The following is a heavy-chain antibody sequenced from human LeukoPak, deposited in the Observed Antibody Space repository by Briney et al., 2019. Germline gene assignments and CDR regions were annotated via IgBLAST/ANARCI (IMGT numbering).Heavy chain of an antibody. J-gene: IGHJ6*03. Sequence: SGTLSLTCAVSGGSISSSNWWSWIRQPAGKGLEWIGRIYTSGSTNYNPSLKSRVTISVDTSKNQFSLKLSSVTAADTAVYYCARGASLIFGVVITSSLVMDVWGKGTTVTVSS. CDR2: IYTSGST. D-gene: IGHD3-3*01. CDR1: GGSISSSNW. CDR3: ARGASLIFGVVITSSLVMDV. V-gene: IGHV4-61*02.